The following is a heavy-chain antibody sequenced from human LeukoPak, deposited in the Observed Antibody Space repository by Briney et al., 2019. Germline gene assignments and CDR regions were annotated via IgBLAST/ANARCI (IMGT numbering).Heavy chain of an antibody. Sequence: SETLSLTCTVSGGSINSTNYNWGWIRQPPRRGPEWLASVYYSGLTYYNSSLKSRVSISVDTSKNQFSLKLTSVTAADTAVYYCARVAYGSGSRLIDCWGQGTLVTISS. CDR3: ARVAYGSGSRLIDC. CDR2: VYYSGLT. V-gene: IGHV4-39*07. J-gene: IGHJ4*02. CDR1: GGSINSTNYN. D-gene: IGHD3-10*01.